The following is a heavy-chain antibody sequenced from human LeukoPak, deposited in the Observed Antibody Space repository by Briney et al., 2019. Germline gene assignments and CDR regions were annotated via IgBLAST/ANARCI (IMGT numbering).Heavy chain of an antibody. CDR2: FDPEDGET. CDR1: GYTRTELS. Sequence: ASVKVSCKVSGYTRTELSMHWVRHAPGKGLEWRGGFDPEDGETIYAQKFLRRGTMTDDTSTDPAYMELSSLRSEEKAVYYCATYGVCSGGSCYRFDYWGQGTLVTVSS. D-gene: IGHD2-15*01. V-gene: IGHV1-24*01. CDR3: ATYGVCSGGSCYRFDY. J-gene: IGHJ4*02.